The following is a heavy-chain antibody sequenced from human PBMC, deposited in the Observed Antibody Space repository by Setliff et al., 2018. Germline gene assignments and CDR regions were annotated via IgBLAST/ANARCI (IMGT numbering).Heavy chain of an antibody. V-gene: IGHV4-4*07. D-gene: IGHD4-17*01. CDR2: IYTSGST. CDR1: GGSISSYN. J-gene: IGHJ6*03. CDR3: ARSTVTTDYYYYYMDV. Sequence: PSETLSLTCTVSGGSISSYNWSWIRQPAGKGLEWIGRIYTSGSTNYNPSLKSRVTMSVDTSKNQFSLKLSSVTAADTAVYYCARSTVTTDYYYYYMDVWGKGTTVTVSS.